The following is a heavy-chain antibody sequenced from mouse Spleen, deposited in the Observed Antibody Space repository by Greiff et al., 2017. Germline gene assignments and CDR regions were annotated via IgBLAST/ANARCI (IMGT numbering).Heavy chain of an antibody. CDR3: AREGIYYYGSSYWFAY. V-gene: IGHV1-55*01. CDR2: IYPGSGST. CDR1: GYTFTSYW. J-gene: IGHJ3*01. D-gene: IGHD1-1*01. Sequence: VKLQQPGAELVKPGASVKMSCKASGYTFTSYWITWVKQRPGQGLEWIGDIYPGSGSTNYNEKFKSKATLTVDTSSSTAYMQLSSLTSEDSAVYYCAREGIYYYGSSYWFAYWGQGTLVTVSA.